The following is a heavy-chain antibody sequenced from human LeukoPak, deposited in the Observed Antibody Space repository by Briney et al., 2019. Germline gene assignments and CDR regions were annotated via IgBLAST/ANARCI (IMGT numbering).Heavy chain of an antibody. D-gene: IGHD3-22*01. CDR1: GLAFGSHV. V-gene: IGHV3-23*01. CDR3: AKGPRSTLIVVINHLDY. CDR2: IISGGRKT. Sequence: QPGGSLRLSCEVSGLAFGSHVMNWVRQAPGKGRDGSSTIISGGRKTYCADSVKGRFTISRNNSKHTLYLQMNALRAEDTAVYYCAKGPRSTLIVVINHLDYWGQGTLVAVPS. J-gene: IGHJ4*02.